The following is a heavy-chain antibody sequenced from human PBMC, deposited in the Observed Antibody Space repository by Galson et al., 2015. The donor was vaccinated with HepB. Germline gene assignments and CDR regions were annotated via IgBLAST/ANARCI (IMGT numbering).Heavy chain of an antibody. V-gene: IGHV3-33*01. CDR3: ARDLKVVGDLFYYYGLDV. Sequence: SLRLSCAASGFSFSSYGMHWVRQAPGKGLECVAGIRHSGSYQYYADSVKGRFTISRDNSKDTLFLQMNSLRAEDTAVYYCARDLKVVGDLFYYYGLDVWGQGTTVTVS. CDR1: GFSFSSYG. D-gene: IGHD3-3*01. J-gene: IGHJ6*02. CDR2: IRHSGSYQ.